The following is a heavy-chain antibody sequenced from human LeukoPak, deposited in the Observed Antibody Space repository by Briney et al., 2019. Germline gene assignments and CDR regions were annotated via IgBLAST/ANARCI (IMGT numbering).Heavy chain of an antibody. V-gene: IGHV1-8*01. CDR3: ARGRGEYNYGAEFQH. Sequence: GESLKVSCKASGYTFTSYDINWVRQATGQGLEWMGWMNPNSANTGYAQKFQGRVTMTRNTSISTAYMELGSLRSEDTAVYCCARGRGEYNYGAEFQHWGQGTLVTVSS. CDR1: GYTFTSYD. D-gene: IGHD5-18*01. J-gene: IGHJ1*01. CDR2: MNPNSANT.